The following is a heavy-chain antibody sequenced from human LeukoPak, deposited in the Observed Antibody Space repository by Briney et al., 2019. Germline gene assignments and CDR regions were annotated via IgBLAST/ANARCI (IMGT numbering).Heavy chain of an antibody. CDR2: IYYSGST. D-gene: IGHD2-2*01. Sequence: SETLSLTCTVSGGSISSYYWSWIRQPPGKGLEWIGYIYYSGSTNYNPSLKSRVTISVDTSKNQFSLKLSSVTAADTAVYYCAREGGGQIGPALPFDYWGQGTLVTVSS. J-gene: IGHJ4*02. CDR1: GGSISSYY. CDR3: AREGGGQIGPALPFDY. V-gene: IGHV4-59*01.